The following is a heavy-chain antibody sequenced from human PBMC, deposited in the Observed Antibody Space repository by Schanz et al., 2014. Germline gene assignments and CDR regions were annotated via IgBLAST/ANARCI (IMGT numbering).Heavy chain of an antibody. CDR1: GGSISSSDW. D-gene: IGHD4-17*01. J-gene: IGHJ3*02. Sequence: QVQLQESGPGLVKPSGTLSLTCAVSGGSISSSDWWSWVRQPPGKGLEWIAEINHGGSTNYNPSLKSRVTISVDTSKNQFSLNLSSATAADTAVYYCARDRGHGDLPGDIWGQGTMVTVSS. CDR2: INHGGST. V-gene: IGHV4-4*02. CDR3: ARDRGHGDLPGDI.